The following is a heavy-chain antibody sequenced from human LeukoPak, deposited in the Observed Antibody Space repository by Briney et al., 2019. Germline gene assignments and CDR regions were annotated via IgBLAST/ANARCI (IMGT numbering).Heavy chain of an antibody. D-gene: IGHD3-22*01. CDR2: TYYRSKWYN. V-gene: IGHV6-1*01. CDR3: ARASYYDSSDVRFDP. CDR1: GDSVSSNSAA. Sequence: SQTLSLTCAISGDSVSSNSAAWNWIRQSPSRGLEWLGRTYYRSKWYNDYAASVKSRITINSDTSKNQISLQLNSVTPEDTAVYYCARASYYDSSDVRFDPWGQGTLVTVSS. J-gene: IGHJ5*02.